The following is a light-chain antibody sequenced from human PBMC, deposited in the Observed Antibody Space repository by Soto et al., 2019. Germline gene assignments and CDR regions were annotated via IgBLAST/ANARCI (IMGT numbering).Light chain of an antibody. CDR3: QQYGISPLMYT. Sequence: EIVLMQSPGTLSLSPGERATLSCRASQSVTNNYLAWYQQKPGQAPRLLIYGASSRATGVPDRFSGSGSGTDFTLTITRLEPEDFAVYYCQQYGISPLMYTFGQGTKL. CDR2: GAS. CDR1: QSVTNNY. J-gene: IGKJ2*01. V-gene: IGKV3-20*01.